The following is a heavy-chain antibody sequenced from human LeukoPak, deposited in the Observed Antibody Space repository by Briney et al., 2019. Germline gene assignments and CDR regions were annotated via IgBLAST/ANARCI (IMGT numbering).Heavy chain of an antibody. J-gene: IGHJ4*02. V-gene: IGHV1-18*01. D-gene: IGHD2-2*01. CDR2: ISGYNGNT. CDR3: ARCGSSTYIDY. CDR1: GFTFTSYG. Sequence: VASVTVSCKASGFTFTSYGFTWVRQAPGQGLEWMGWISGYNGNTNYAHKLQGRVTITTDISTRTAYMELRSLRSYDTAVYYCARCGSSTYIDYWGQGTLVTVSS.